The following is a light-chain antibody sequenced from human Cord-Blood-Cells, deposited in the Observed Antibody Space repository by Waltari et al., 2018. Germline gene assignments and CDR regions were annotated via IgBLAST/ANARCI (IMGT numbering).Light chain of an antibody. CDR3: SSYTSSSTYV. CDR2: EVS. Sequence: QSALTQPASVSGSPGQSPPISCTGTSSDVGGYHYVSWYQQHPGKAPKLMIYEVSKRPSGVSNRCSGSKSGNTASLTISGLQAEDEADYYCSSYTSSSTYVFGTGTKVTVL. V-gene: IGLV2-14*01. CDR1: SSDVGGYHY. J-gene: IGLJ1*01.